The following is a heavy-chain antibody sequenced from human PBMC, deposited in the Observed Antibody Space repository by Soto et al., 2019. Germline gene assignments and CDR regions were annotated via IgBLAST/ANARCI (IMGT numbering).Heavy chain of an antibody. D-gene: IGHD3-22*01. CDR2: IRSKAYGGTT. V-gene: IGHV3-49*04. CDR1: GFTFGDYA. CDR3: TRVVAYDSSGYTYYYYGMDV. Sequence: GGSLRLSCTASGFTFGDYAMSWVRQAPGKGLEWVGFIRSKAYGGTTEYAASVKGRFTISRDDSKSIAYLRMNSLKTEDTAVYYCTRVVAYDSSGYTYYYYGMDVWGQGTTVTVSS. J-gene: IGHJ6*02.